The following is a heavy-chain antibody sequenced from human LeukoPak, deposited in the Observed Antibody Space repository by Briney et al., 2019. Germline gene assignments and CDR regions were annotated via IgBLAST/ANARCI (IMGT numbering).Heavy chain of an antibody. D-gene: IGHD3-22*01. CDR3: AGYQLWFQNDV. J-gene: IGHJ4*02. CDR1: GVSFSANY. CDR2: IYPNGAT. V-gene: IGHV4-34*01. Sequence: SETLSLTCAVSGVSFSANYWSWLRQPPGGGLEWVAEIYPNGATQYNPSLTGRVAISADRSKSQFSLRLSSVTAADTAVYYCAGYQLWFQNDVWGQGTLVTVSS.